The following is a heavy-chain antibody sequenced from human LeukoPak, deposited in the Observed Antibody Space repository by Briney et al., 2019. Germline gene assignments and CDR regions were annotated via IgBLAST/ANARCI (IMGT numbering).Heavy chain of an antibody. CDR1: GGTFSSYA. V-gene: IGHV1-69*13. CDR3: ARDPASGDYADVNDY. Sequence: ASAKLSRKASGGTFSSYAISWVRQAPGQGLEWMGGIIPIFGTANYAQQFQGRVTITADESTSTAYMELSSLRSEDTAVYYCARDPASGDYADVNDYWGQGSLLTVSS. J-gene: IGHJ4*02. CDR2: IIPIFGTA. D-gene: IGHD4-17*01.